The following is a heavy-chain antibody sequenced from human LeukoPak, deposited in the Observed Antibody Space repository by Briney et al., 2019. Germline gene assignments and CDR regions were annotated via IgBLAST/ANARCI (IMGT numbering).Heavy chain of an antibody. V-gene: IGHV3-53*05. J-gene: IGHJ3*02. D-gene: IGHD3-10*01. CDR3: AKDRDYYGSGSYNAFDI. CDR2: IYSGGNT. Sequence: GGSLRLSCTVSGFTVSTNSWSWVRQAPGKGLEWVSFIYSGGNTHYSDSVKGRFTISRDNSKNTLYLQMNSLRAEDTAVYYCAKDRDYYGSGSYNAFDIWGQGTMVTVSS. CDR1: GFTVSTNS.